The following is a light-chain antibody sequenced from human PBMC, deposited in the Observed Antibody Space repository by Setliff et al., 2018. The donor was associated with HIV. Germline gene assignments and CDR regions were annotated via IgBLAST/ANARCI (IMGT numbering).Light chain of an antibody. CDR3: SSYAGSNSIYL. Sequence: QSALTQPPSASGSPGQSVTISCTGTSSDVGGYNSVSWYQQHPGKAPKVMIYEVSKRPSGVPDRFSGSKSGNTASLTVSGLQAEDEADYYCSSYAGSNSIYLFGTGTMVTVL. CDR2: EVS. J-gene: IGLJ1*01. CDR1: SSDVGGYNS. V-gene: IGLV2-8*01.